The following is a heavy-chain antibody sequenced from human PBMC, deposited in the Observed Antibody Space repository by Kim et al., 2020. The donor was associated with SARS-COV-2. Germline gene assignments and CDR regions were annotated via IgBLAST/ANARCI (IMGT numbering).Heavy chain of an antibody. CDR2: ISYDGGNE. V-gene: IGHV3-30*09. Sequence: GGSLRLSCAVSGFTFSSCTMHWVRQAPGKGLEWVATISYDGGNEYYADSVKGRFAISRDNSKNTLYLQMNSLRAEDTAVYYCARDRSRYSSSWGDIDYWGQGTLVTVSS. CDR3: ARDRSRYSSSWGDIDY. J-gene: IGHJ4*02. CDR1: GFTFSSCT. D-gene: IGHD6-13*01.